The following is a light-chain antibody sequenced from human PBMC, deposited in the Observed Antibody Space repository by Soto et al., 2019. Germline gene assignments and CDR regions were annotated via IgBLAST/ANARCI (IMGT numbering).Light chain of an antibody. CDR1: QGVSRY. CDR2: AAS. J-gene: IGKJ4*01. CDR3: QQRSDWPRVT. Sequence: EIVLTQSPATLSLSPGERATLSCRASQGVSRYLAWYQQRIGQAPRLLIYAASTRATGIPARFSGSGSGTDVTLTISSLQPSDFAVYYCQQRSDWPRVTFGGGTRVEI. V-gene: IGKV3-11*01.